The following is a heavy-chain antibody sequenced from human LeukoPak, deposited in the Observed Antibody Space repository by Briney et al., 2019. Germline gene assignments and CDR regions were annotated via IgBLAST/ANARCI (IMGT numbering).Heavy chain of an antibody. V-gene: IGHV4-59*01. Sequence: SETLSLTCTVSGGSISSYYWSWIRQPPGKGLEWIGYIYYSGSTNYNPSPKSRVTISVDTSKNQFSLKLSSVTAADTAVYYCAREYYDILTGYCLPYFDYWGQGTLVTVSS. CDR3: AREYYDILTGYCLPYFDY. CDR2: IYYSGST. J-gene: IGHJ4*02. CDR1: GGSISSYY. D-gene: IGHD3-9*01.